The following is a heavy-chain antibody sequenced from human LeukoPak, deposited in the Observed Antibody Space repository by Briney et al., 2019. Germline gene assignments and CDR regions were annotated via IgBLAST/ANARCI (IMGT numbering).Heavy chain of an antibody. V-gene: IGHV5-51*01. J-gene: IGHJ4*02. CDR2: IYPGDSDT. Sequence: GESLKISCKGSGYSFTSYWIGWVRQMPGKGLEWMGIIYPGDSDTRYSPSFQGQVTISADKSISTAYLQWSSLKASDTAMYYCAKSGRSIGYSSSWPSRWGQGTLVTVSS. CDR1: GYSFTSYW. D-gene: IGHD6-13*01. CDR3: AKSGRSIGYSSSWPSR.